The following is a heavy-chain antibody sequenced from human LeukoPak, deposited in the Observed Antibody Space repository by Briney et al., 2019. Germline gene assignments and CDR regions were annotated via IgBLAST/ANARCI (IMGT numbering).Heavy chain of an antibody. J-gene: IGHJ6*02. CDR2: IYSGGST. CDR3: ARDVVGYGYEGGYYYGMDV. CDR1: GFTVSSNY. Sequence: GGSLRLSCVASGFTVSSNYMSWVRQAPGEGLEWVSVIYSGGSTYYADSVKGRFTISRDNSKNALYLQMNSLRAEDTAVYYCARDVVGYGYEGGYYYGMDVWGQGTTVTVSS. D-gene: IGHD5-18*01. V-gene: IGHV3-53*01.